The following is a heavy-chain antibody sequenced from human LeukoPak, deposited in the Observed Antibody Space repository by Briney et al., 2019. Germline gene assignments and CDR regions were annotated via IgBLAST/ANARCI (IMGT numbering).Heavy chain of an antibody. CDR3: AKDRVPDNGWSFDI. J-gene: IGHJ3*02. CDR2: IYGRGYKT. Sequence: GGSLRLFCVASGLLLSIYSTRWVRQAPGKGLVWGTYIYGRGYKTLYAYSVKGGFTISRDSSMTTVFLQMNGLRGENTALSYCAKDRVPDNGWSFDIWGQGTMVTVS. V-gene: IGHV3-23*01. D-gene: IGHD1-1*01. CDR1: GLLLSIYS.